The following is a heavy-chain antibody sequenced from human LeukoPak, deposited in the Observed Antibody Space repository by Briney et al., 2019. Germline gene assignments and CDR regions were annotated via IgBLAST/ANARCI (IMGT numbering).Heavy chain of an antibody. D-gene: IGHD5-18*01. CDR3: ARSRGTTMVTRFDY. CDR2: INTSGST. CDR1: GGSITSSSYY. V-gene: IGHV4-61*05. J-gene: IGHJ4*02. Sequence: SETLSLTCTVFGGSITSSSYYWGWIRQPPGKGLEWIGRINTSGSTNYNPSLESRVTMSVDTSKNQFSLKLSSVTAADTAVYFCARSRGTTMVTRFDYWGQGTLVTVSS.